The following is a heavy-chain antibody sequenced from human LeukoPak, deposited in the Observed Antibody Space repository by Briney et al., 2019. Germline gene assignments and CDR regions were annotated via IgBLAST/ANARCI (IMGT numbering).Heavy chain of an antibody. CDR2: ISYDGSNK. CDR3: ARDRGNQRGYYYYYMDV. V-gene: IGHV3-30*04. D-gene: IGHD1-14*01. J-gene: IGHJ6*03. CDR1: GFTFSSYA. Sequence: GGSLRLSCAASGFTFSSYAMHWVRQAPGKGLEWVAVISYDGSNKYYADSVKGRFTISRDNAKNSLYLQMNSLRAEDTAVYYCARDRGNQRGYYYYYMDVWGKGTTVTVSS.